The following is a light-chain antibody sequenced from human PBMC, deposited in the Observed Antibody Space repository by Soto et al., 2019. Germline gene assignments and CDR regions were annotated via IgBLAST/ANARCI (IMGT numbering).Light chain of an antibody. J-gene: IGKJ4*01. CDR2: GTS. CDR3: QQSYSTPLT. CDR1: QSISTY. V-gene: IGKV1-39*01. Sequence: DIQMTQSPSSLSASVGDRITITCRASQSISTYLNWYHQKPGKAPKLLIYGTSILQNGVPSRFSGSGSGTDFTLTISSLQPEDFATYYCQQSYSTPLTFGGGTKVDIK.